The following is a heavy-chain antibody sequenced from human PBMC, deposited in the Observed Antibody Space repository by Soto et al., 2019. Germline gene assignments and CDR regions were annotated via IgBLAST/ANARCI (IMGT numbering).Heavy chain of an antibody. CDR3: ARGRVTAPNGAFDI. CDR1: GFSLSTSGMC. J-gene: IGHJ3*02. CDR2: IDWDDDK. Sequence: SGPTLVNPTQTLTLTCTFSGFSLSTSGMCVSWIRQPPGKALEWLALIDWDDDKYYSTSLKTRLTISKDTSKNQVVLTMTNMDPVDTATYYCARGRVTAPNGAFDIWGQGTMVTVSS. D-gene: IGHD2-21*02. V-gene: IGHV2-70*01.